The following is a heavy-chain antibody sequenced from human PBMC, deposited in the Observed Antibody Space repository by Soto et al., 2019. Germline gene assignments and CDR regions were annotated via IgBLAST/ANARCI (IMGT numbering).Heavy chain of an antibody. Sequence: PGESLKISCKGSGYSFTSYWISWVRQMPGKGLEWMGRIDPSDSYTNYSPSFQVHVTISADKSISTAYLQCSSLKASDTAMYYCASTVGSEYSSSPHNGMDVWGQGTTVTVSS. CDR2: IDPSDSYT. CDR3: ASTVGSEYSSSPHNGMDV. D-gene: IGHD6-6*01. J-gene: IGHJ6*02. CDR1: GYSFTSYW. V-gene: IGHV5-10-1*01.